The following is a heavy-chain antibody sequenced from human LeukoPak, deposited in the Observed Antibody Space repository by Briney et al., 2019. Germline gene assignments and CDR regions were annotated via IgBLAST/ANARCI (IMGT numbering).Heavy chain of an antibody. J-gene: IGHJ6*02. CDR1: GASLSNYY. CDR2: IYTNGNT. V-gene: IGHV4-4*07. Sequence: SGTPSLTCTVSGASLSNYYWSWIREPARKGLEWIGRIYTNGNTNCNPSLKSRVTMSLDTSKNQISLKLSSVTAADTAVYYCARGAYYGDVWGQGATVTVSS. CDR3: ARGAYYGDV. D-gene: IGHD3-10*01.